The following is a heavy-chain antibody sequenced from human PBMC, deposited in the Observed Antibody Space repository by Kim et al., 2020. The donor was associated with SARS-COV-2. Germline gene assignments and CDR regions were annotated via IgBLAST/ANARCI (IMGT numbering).Heavy chain of an antibody. Sequence: GGSLRLSCAASGFTFDDYGMSWVRQAPGKGLEWVSGINWNGGSTGYADSVKGRFTISRDNAKNSLYLQMNSLRAEDTALYYCARVPGNQLELQAYYYYYMDVWGKGTTVTVSS. CDR1: GFTFDDYG. V-gene: IGHV3-20*04. D-gene: IGHD1-7*01. J-gene: IGHJ6*03. CDR2: INWNGGST. CDR3: ARVPGNQLELQAYYYYYMDV.